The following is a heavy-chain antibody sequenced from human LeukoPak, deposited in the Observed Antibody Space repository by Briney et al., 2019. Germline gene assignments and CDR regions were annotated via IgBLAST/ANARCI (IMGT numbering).Heavy chain of an antibody. J-gene: IGHJ4*02. Sequence: GGSLRLSCVASGFTFSSYAMHWVRQAPGRGLEWVAVISYDGSNKYYADSVKGRFTISRDNSKNTLYLQMNSLRAEDTAVYYCAREYSSSFWLSDYWGQGTLVTVSS. CDR2: ISYDGSNK. CDR3: AREYSSSFWLSDY. D-gene: IGHD6-6*01. V-gene: IGHV3-30-3*01. CDR1: GFTFSSYA.